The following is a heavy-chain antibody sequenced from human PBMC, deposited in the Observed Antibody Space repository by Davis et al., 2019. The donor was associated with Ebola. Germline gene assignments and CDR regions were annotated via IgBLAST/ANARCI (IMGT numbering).Heavy chain of an antibody. J-gene: IGHJ6*02. CDR2: ITTDGSTT. CDR3: ARDTSHQLPHWLYYFYGMDV. V-gene: IGHV3-74*01. D-gene: IGHD2-2*01. CDR1: GFTFSNYY. Sequence: GESLKISCAASGFTFSNYYLHWVRQAPGKGLEWVARITTDGSTTSYADSVKGRFSISRDNTQNTLYLQMNSLRGEDTAIYYCARDTSHQLPHWLYYFYGMDVWGQGTTVTVSS.